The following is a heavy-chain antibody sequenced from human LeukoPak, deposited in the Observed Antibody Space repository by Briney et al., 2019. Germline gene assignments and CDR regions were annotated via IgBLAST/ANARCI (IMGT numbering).Heavy chain of an antibody. CDR1: GGSISGSNW. CDR3: ARGGGWFDP. CDR2: IYHSGDT. J-gene: IGHJ5*02. V-gene: IGHV4-4*02. Sequence: PSETLSLTCAVSGGSISGSNWWTWVRQSPGKGLEWIGEIYHSGDTNYNPSLKSRVTISVDKSKKQFSLKLTSMTAADTAVYYCARGGGWFDPWGQGILVTVSS.